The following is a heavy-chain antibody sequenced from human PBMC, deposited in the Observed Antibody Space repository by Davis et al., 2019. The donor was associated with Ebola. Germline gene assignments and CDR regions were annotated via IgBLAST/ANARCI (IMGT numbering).Heavy chain of an antibody. CDR3: ARVGHKAVAGNFDY. CDR1: GFSLSTSGVG. D-gene: IGHD6-19*01. Sequence: SGPTLVKPTQTLTLTCTFSGFSLSTSGVGVAWIRQPPGKALEWLGFIYWDDDKRYSPSLKSRLTVTKDTSKNQVVLTMTNMDPVDTATYYCARVGHKAVAGNFDYWGQGTLVTVSS. CDR2: IYWDDDK. V-gene: IGHV2-5*02. J-gene: IGHJ4*02.